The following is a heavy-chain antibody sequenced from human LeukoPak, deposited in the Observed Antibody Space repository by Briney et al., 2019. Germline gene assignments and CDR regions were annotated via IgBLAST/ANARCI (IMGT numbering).Heavy chain of an antibody. J-gene: IGHJ3*02. Sequence: PSETLSLTCTVSGGSISSYYWSWIRQPPGKGLEWIGHIYTSGSTNYNPSLKSRVTMSVDTSKNQFSLKLSSVTAADTAVYYCAGDWNYYDSSGYYYVGAFDIWGQGTMVTVSS. D-gene: IGHD3-22*01. CDR1: GGSISSYY. CDR2: IYTSGST. CDR3: AGDWNYYDSSGYYYVGAFDI. V-gene: IGHV4-4*07.